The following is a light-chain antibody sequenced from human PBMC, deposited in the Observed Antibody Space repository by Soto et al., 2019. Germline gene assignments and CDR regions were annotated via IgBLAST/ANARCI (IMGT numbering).Light chain of an antibody. CDR2: GAS. V-gene: IGKV3D-15*01. CDR1: QTVSSN. CDR3: QQYSKWPLT. J-gene: IGKJ4*01. Sequence: EIVMTQSPATLSVSPGERATLSCRASQTVSSNLAWYQQKPGQAPRLLIYGASTRATGIPARFSGSGSGTEFTLTIGSLQSEDFAIYYCQQYSKWPLTFGGGTKVETK.